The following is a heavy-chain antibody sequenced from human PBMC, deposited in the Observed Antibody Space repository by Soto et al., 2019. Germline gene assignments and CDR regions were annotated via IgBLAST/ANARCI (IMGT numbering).Heavy chain of an antibody. Sequence: PGGSLRLSCAATGFTFSSYAMHWVRQAPGKGPEWVAVISYDGSNKYYADSVKGRFTISRDIAKNSLYLQMNSLRAEDTAVYYCARDLVGELYDYYYYGMDVWGQGTTVTVSS. V-gene: IGHV3-30-3*01. D-gene: IGHD3-10*01. CDR1: GFTFSSYA. J-gene: IGHJ6*02. CDR3: ARDLVGELYDYYYYGMDV. CDR2: ISYDGSNK.